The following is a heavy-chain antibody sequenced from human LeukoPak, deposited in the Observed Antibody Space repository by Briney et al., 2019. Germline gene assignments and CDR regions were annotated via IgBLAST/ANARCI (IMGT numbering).Heavy chain of an antibody. CDR1: GFPFSSYA. J-gene: IGHJ4*02. D-gene: IGHD4-17*01. V-gene: IGHV3-23*01. Sequence: PGGSLRLSCAASGFPFSSYAMSWVRQAPGKGLEWVSADSYTGGMTYYADSVKGRFTISRDNSKNTLYLQMNGLRAEDTAVYYCAKDGRSDLGDHHEYFDYWGQGTLVTVSS. CDR2: DSYTGGMT. CDR3: AKDGRSDLGDHHEYFDY.